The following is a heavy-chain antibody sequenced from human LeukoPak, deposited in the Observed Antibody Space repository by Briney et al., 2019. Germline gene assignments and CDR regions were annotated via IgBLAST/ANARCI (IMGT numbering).Heavy chain of an antibody. V-gene: IGHV4-61*01. CDR3: ARSAMALQYFDY. CDR2: IYYSGST. CDR1: GGSVGSGSYY. J-gene: IGHJ4*02. D-gene: IGHD5-18*01. Sequence: PSETLSLTCTVSGGSVGSGSYYWSWIRQTPGKGLEWIGYIYYSGSTNYNPSLKSRVTISVDTSKNQFSLKLSSVTAADTAVYYCARSAMALQYFDYWGQGTLVTVSS.